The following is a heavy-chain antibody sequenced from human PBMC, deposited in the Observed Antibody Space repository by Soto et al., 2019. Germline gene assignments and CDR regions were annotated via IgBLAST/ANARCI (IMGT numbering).Heavy chain of an antibody. V-gene: IGHV3-74*01. Sequence: SLRLSCAASGFTFSSYWMHWVRQAPGEGLVWVSRINTDGSSTSYADSVKGRFTISRDNAKNTLYLQMNSLRTEDTAVYYCARQASFDYWGRGTLVTVSS. J-gene: IGHJ4*02. CDR3: ARQASFDY. CDR1: GFTFSSYW. CDR2: INTDGSST.